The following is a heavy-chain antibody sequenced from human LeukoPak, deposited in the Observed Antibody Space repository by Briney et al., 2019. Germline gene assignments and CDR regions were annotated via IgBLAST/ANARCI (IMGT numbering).Heavy chain of an antibody. V-gene: IGHV4-34*01. CDR3: ARVTTPRITMIPRSSDI. J-gene: IGHJ3*02. D-gene: IGHD3-22*01. Sequence: SETLSLTCAVYGGSFSGYYWSWIRQPPGKGLEWIGEINHSGSTNYNPSLKSRVTISVDTSKNQFSLKLSSVTAADTAVYYCARVTTPRITMIPRSSDIWGQGTMVTVSS. CDR1: GGSFSGYY. CDR2: INHSGST.